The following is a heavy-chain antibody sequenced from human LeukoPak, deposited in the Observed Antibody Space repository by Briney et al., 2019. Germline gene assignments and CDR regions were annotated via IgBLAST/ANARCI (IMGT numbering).Heavy chain of an antibody. V-gene: IGHV3-30*03. D-gene: IGHD3-10*01. CDR2: ISYDGSNK. CDR1: GFTFSSYG. Sequence: GGSLRLSCAASGFTFSSYGMHWVRQAPGKGLEWVAVISYDGSNKYYADSVKGRFTISRDNSKNTLYLQMNSLKTEDTAVYYCTTDLGYGSGSFDYWGQGTLVTVSS. CDR3: TTDLGYGSGSFDY. J-gene: IGHJ4*02.